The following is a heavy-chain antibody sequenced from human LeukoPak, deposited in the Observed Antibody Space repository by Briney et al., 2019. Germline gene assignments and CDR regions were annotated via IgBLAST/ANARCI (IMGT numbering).Heavy chain of an antibody. D-gene: IGHD3-10*01. J-gene: IGHJ4*02. CDR1: GGSISTSNYY. CDR3: ARVVEGYYGSVEVDY. V-gene: IGHV4-39*07. CDR2: IFYSGST. Sequence: PSETLSLTCTVSGGSISTSNYYWGWIRQPPGKGLEWIGNIFYSGSTYYSPSLKSRVTISVDTSKNQFSLKLSSVTAADTAVYYCARVVEGYYGSVEVDYWGQGTLVTVSS.